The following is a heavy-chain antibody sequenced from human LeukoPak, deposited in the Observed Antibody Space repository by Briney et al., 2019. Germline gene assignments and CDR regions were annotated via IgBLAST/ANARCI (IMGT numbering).Heavy chain of an antibody. CDR3: ARGGMYYDFWSGYPNWFDP. Sequence: ASVNVSCKASGYTFTSYGISWVRQVPGQGLEWMGWISAYNGNTNYAQKLQGRVTMTTDTSTSTAYMELRSLRSDDTAVYYCARGGMYYDFWSGYPNWFDPWGQGTLVTVSS. CDR2: ISAYNGNT. CDR1: GYTFTSYG. J-gene: IGHJ5*02. D-gene: IGHD3-3*01. V-gene: IGHV1-18*01.